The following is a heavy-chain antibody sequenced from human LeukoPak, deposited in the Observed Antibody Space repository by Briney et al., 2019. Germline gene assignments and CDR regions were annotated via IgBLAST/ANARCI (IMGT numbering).Heavy chain of an antibody. D-gene: IGHD6-13*01. CDR2: IYSGGTT. J-gene: IGHJ5*02. Sequence: GGSLRLSCAASGFTVSSNYMSWVRQAPGKGLEWVSVIYSGGTTYYADSVKGRFTISRDNAKNSLYLQMNSLRAEDTAVYYCARGIAAAGPRFDPWGQGTLVSVSS. CDR3: ARGIAAAGPRFDP. V-gene: IGHV3-53*01. CDR1: GFTVSSNY.